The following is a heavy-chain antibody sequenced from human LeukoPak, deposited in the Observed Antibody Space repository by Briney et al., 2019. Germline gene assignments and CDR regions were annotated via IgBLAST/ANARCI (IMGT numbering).Heavy chain of an antibody. V-gene: IGHV7-4-1*02. CDR3: ARARVGYCSGGSCSMLSVANYYGMDV. CDR2: INTNTGNP. D-gene: IGHD2-15*01. Sequence: ASVRVSCKASGYTFTSYAMNWVRQAPGQGLEWMGWINTNTGNPTYAQGFTGRFVFSLDTSVSTAYVQISSLKAEDTAVYYCARARVGYCSGGSCSMLSVANYYGMDVWGQGTTVTVSS. J-gene: IGHJ6*02. CDR1: GYTFTSYA.